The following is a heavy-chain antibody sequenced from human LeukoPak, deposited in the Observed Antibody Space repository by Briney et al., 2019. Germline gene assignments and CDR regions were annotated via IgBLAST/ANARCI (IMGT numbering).Heavy chain of an antibody. CDR3: ARNQMFGVVPSFDY. J-gene: IGHJ4*02. CDR2: ISYDGSNK. D-gene: IGHD3-3*01. V-gene: IGHV3-30-3*01. CDR1: GFTFSSYA. Sequence: GGSLRLSCAASGFTFSSYAMHWVRQAPGKGLEWVAVISYDGSNKYYADSVKGRFTISRDNSKNTLYLQMNSLRAEDTAVYYCARNQMFGVVPSFDYWGQGTLVTVSS.